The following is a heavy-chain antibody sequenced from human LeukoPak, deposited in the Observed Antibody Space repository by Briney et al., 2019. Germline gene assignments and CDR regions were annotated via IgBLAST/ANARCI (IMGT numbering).Heavy chain of an antibody. CDR3: AIRATIRGSFDY. CDR1: GYTFTGYY. D-gene: IGHD5-12*01. CDR2: INPNSGGT. J-gene: IGHJ4*02. Sequence: PRASVKVSCKASGYTFTGYYMHWVRQAPGQGLEWMGWINPNSGGTNYAQKFQGRVTMTRDTSISTAYMELSRLRSDDTAVYYCAIRATIRGSFDYWGQGTLVTVSS. V-gene: IGHV1-2*02.